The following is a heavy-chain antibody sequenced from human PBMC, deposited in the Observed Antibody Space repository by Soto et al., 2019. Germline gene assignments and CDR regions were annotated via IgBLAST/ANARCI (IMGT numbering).Heavy chain of an antibody. CDR1: GGSISSGGYY. CDR3: ARVYRAGEAGKVTFDY. CDR2: IYYSGST. J-gene: IGHJ4*02. D-gene: IGHD6-13*01. Sequence: PSETLSLTCTVSGGSISSGGYYWSWIRQHPGKGLEWIGYIYYSGSTYYNPSLKSRVTISVDTSKNQFSLKLSSVTAADTAVYYCARVYRAGEAGKVTFDYWGQGTLVTVSS. V-gene: IGHV4-31*03.